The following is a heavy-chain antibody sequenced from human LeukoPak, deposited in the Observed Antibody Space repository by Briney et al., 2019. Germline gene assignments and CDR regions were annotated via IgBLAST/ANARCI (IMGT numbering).Heavy chain of an antibody. J-gene: IGHJ4*02. CDR2: INPNSGGT. Sequence: ASVKVSCKASGYTFTGYYMHWVRQAPGQGLEWMGWINPNSGGTNYAQKFQGWVTMTRDTSISTAYMELSRLRSDDTAVYYCARVSLGYSSSWHHVGSYYFDYWGQGTLVTVSS. CDR3: ARVSLGYSSSWHHVGSYYFDY. CDR1: GYTFTGYY. D-gene: IGHD6-13*01. V-gene: IGHV1-2*04.